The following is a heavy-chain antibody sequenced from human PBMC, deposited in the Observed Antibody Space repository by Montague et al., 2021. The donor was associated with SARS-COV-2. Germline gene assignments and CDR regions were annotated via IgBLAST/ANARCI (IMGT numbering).Heavy chain of an antibody. D-gene: IGHD2-21*01. Sequence: SETLSLTCTVSGEPISGFYWNWIRQSAGEGLELIGRIYTTWSTNYNPSLKSRVTMSVDTSTNQISLTLTAVTAADTAVYYCSREVVLATYCFDYWGQGALVAVSS. CDR2: IYTTWST. V-gene: IGHV4-4*07. CDR1: GEPISGFY. CDR3: SREVVLATYCFDY. J-gene: IGHJ4*02.